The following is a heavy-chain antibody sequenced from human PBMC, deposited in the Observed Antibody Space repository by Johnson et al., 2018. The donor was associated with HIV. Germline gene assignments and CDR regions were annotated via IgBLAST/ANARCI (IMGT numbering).Heavy chain of an antibody. CDR3: ARARLGELLWAFDI. Sequence: VQLVESGGGLIQPGGSLRLSCAASGFTFSSYAMSWVRQAPGKGLEWVSGINRNGDRTGYADSVKGRVTISRDNAKNSLYMQTNSLRAEDTALYYFARARLGELLWAFDIWGQGTMVTVSS. CDR1: GFTFSSYA. J-gene: IGHJ3*02. CDR2: INRNGDRT. D-gene: IGHD1-26*01. V-gene: IGHV3-20*04.